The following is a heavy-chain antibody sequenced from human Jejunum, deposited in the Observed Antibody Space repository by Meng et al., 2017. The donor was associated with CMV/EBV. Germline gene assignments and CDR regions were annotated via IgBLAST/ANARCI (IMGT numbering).Heavy chain of an antibody. CDR3: ARVEVGITSGDY. J-gene: IGHJ4*02. V-gene: IGHV1-18*01. CDR1: GYTFTNYG. Sequence: QGRLVESGGGVKEPGASLKVSCKASGYTFTNYGITWVRQAPGQGLEWMGWISAYNGNTNYAQTLQGRVTMTTDTSTSTAYMELRSLRSDDTAVYYCARVEVGITSGDYWGQGTLVTVSS. D-gene: IGHD1-26*01. CDR2: ISAYNGNT.